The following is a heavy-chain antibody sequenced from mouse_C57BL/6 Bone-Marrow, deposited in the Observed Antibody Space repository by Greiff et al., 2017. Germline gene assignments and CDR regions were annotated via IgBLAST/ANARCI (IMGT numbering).Heavy chain of an antibody. CDR2: ISYDGSN. D-gene: IGHD1-1*01. Sequence: EVKVEESGPGLVKPSQSLSLTCSVTGYSITSGYYWNWIRQFPGNKLEWMGYISYDGSNNYNPSLKNRISITRDTSKNQFFLKLNSVTTEDTATYYCANLLLRPGGFAYWGQGTLVTVSA. J-gene: IGHJ3*01. CDR3: ANLLLRPGGFAY. V-gene: IGHV3-6*01. CDR1: GYSITSGYY.